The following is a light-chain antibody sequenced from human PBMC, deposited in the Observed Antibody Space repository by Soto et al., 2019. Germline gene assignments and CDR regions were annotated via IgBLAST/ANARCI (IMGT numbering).Light chain of an antibody. J-gene: IGKJ3*01. CDR3: QHRNNSAFT. CDR1: QSVTNY. CDR2: DAS. V-gene: IGKV3-11*01. Sequence: EIVLTQSPATLSLSPGERATLSCRASQSVTNYLAWYQQKPGQAPRLLIYDASNRATGIPARFSGRGSSPESALTIHSLELQDFAVYHSQHRNNSAFTFRTGNKDDIK.